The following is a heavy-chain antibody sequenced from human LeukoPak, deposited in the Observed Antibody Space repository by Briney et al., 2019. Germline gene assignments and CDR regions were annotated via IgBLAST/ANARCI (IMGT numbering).Heavy chain of an antibody. V-gene: IGHV4-59*01. J-gene: IGHJ5*02. D-gene: IGHD3-22*01. CDR1: GGSISSYY. Sequence: KPSQTLSLTLTVSGGSISSYYWSWIRPPPRKGLEWIGYIYYSGSTNYNPSLKSRVTISVDTSKNQFSLKLSSVTAADTAVYYCARDGVPYDSKENWFDPWGQGTLVTVSS. CDR3: ARDGVPYDSKENWFDP. CDR2: IYYSGST.